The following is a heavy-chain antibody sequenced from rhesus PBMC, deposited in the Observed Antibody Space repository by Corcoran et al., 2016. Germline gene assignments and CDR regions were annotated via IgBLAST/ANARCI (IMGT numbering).Heavy chain of an antibody. CDR3: ARRTTGTTAFFDS. CDR1: GGPLSDPFL. V-gene: IGHV4S10*01. Sequence: QVQLPESGPGVVTPSETLSLTCAFSGGPLSDPFLGSWIRQPPGKGLEWIGYIYGSGSTTVYNPSLKSRVTISKATSKYQFSLQLSSVTAADTAVYYCARRTTGTTAFFDSWGQGVLVTVSS. CDR2: IYGSGSTT. D-gene: IGHD1-7*02. J-gene: IGHJ4*01.